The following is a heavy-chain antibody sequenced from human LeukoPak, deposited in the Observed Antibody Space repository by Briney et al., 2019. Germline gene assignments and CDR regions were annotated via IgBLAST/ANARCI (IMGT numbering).Heavy chain of an antibody. CDR3: ARELRLSDGTEWAYWYFDL. D-gene: IGHD1-26*01. Sequence: SETLSLTCTVSGASMKNNFYSWAWIRQSPGKGLEWIGSFSNTENPDYNPSLRSRITISGDTSKNQFALKMTSVTAADTAAYYCARELRLSDGTEWAYWYFDLWGPATLVTVSS. V-gene: IGHV4-39*06. CDR2: FSNTENP. J-gene: IGHJ2*01. CDR1: GASMKNNFYS.